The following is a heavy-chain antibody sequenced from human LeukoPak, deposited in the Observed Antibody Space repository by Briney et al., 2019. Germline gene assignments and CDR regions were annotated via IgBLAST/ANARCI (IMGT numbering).Heavy chain of an antibody. CDR1: GGSFSSYY. V-gene: IGHV4-39*01. J-gene: IGHJ4*02. CDR2: IYYSGST. CDR3: ARRGPEWTPREYYFDY. D-gene: IGHD3-3*01. Sequence: PSETLSLTCAVYGGSFSSYYWGWIRQPPGKGLEWIGSIYYSGSTYYNPSLKSRVTISVDTSKNQFSLKLSSVTAADTAVYYCARRGPEWTPREYYFDYWGQGTLVTVSS.